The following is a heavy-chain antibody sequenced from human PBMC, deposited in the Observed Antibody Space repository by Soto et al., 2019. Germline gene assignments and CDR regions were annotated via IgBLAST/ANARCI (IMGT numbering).Heavy chain of an antibody. V-gene: IGHV1-69*13. CDR3: ASEPAGYCSGGSCLIDY. D-gene: IGHD2-15*01. CDR1: GGTFSSYA. J-gene: IGHJ4*02. Sequence: GASVKVSCKASGGTFSSYAISWVRQAPGQGLEWMGGIIPIFGTANYAQKFQGRVTITADESTSTAYMELSSLRSEDTAVYYCASEPAGYCSGGSCLIDYWGQGTLVTVSS. CDR2: IIPIFGTA.